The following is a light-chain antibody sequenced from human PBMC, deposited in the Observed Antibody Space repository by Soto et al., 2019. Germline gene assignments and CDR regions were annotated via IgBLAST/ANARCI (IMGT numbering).Light chain of an antibody. CDR1: QSISSY. CDR3: QQTYSTPNT. J-gene: IGKJ4*01. V-gene: IGKV1-39*01. Sequence: DIQMTQSPSSLSASVGDRVTITCRASQSISSYLNWYQQKPGKAPKLLIYGASSLQSGVPSRFSGCGSGTDYTLTISSLQPEDFTTYYCQQTYSTPNTFGGGTKVEIK. CDR2: GAS.